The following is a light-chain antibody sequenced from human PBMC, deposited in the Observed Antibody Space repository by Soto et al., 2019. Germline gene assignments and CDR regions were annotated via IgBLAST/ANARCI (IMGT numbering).Light chain of an antibody. CDR2: DAS. CDR1: QSISSY. J-gene: IGKJ1*01. V-gene: IGKV1-39*01. CDR3: QQSYTTPPWT. Sequence: DIQITQSPSSLSASVGDRVTITCRASQSISSYLNWYQQKPGKAPKVLIYDASSLQSGVPSRFSGSGSGTDFTLTISSLKPEDFATYYCQQSYTTPPWTFGQGTKVDIK.